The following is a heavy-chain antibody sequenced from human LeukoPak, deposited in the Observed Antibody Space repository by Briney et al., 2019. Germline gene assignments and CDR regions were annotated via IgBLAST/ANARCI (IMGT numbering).Heavy chain of an antibody. CDR1: GGSISSGGYY. V-gene: IGHV4-31*03. CDR2: IYYSGST. CDR3: ARTLQQLVDLTHYFEY. D-gene: IGHD6-13*01. J-gene: IGHJ4*02. Sequence: SETLSLTCTVSGGSISSGGYYWSWIRQHPGKGLEWIGYIYYSGSTYYNPSLKSRVTISVDTSKNQFSLKLSSVTAADTAVYYCARTLQQLVDLTHYFEYWGERALGTVSS.